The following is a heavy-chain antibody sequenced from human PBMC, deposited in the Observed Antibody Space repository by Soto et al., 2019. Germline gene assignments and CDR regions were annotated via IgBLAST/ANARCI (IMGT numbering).Heavy chain of an antibody. CDR1: GGSINNGGYY. CDR3: ASLERDSYNRPY. J-gene: IGHJ4*02. Sequence: SETLSLTCTVSGGSINNGGYYWSWIRQHPGKGLEWIGHIYYSATTYYNASLESRLTISIDKAKNQFSLKLNSVTAADTAVYYCASLERDSYNRPYWGQGTLVTVSS. V-gene: IGHV4-31*03. D-gene: IGHD1-1*01. CDR2: IYYSATT.